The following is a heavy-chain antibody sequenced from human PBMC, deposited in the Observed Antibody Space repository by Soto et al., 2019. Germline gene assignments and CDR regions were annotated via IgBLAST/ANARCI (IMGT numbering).Heavy chain of an antibody. CDR2: IYYSGST. CDR1: GGSISSSSYY. Sequence: SETLSLTCTVSGGSISSSSYYWGWIRQPPGKGLEWIGSIYYSGSTYYNPSLKSRVTISVDTSKNQFSLKLSSMTAADTAVYYCASSLWFGELAGSTSNYYYYYGMDVWGQGTTVT. V-gene: IGHV4-39*01. J-gene: IGHJ6*02. D-gene: IGHD3-10*01. CDR3: ASSLWFGELAGSTSNYYYYYGMDV.